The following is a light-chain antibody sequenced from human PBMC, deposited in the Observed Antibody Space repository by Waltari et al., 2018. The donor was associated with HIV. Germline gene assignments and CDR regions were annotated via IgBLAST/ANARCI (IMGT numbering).Light chain of an antibody. V-gene: IGLV2-8*01. J-gene: IGLJ3*02. CDR3: SSYSGINDVGV. Sequence: QSALTQPPSASGSPGQSVTISCSGTRTDIGNYNYVSWYQQHPGQVPKLIIYEVNKRPSGVPYRFSGSKSGNTASLTVSGLQADDDADYYCSSYSGINDVGVFGGGTKLTVL. CDR2: EVN. CDR1: RTDIGNYNY.